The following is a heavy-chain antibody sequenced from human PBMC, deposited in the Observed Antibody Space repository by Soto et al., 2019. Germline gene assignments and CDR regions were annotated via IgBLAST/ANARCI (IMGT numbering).Heavy chain of an antibody. CDR1: GGSMRNYF. CDR3: AAGEASSRNLAPYYLGF. J-gene: IGHJ4*02. V-gene: IGHV4-59*01. D-gene: IGHD6-13*01. CDR2: IHYSGTT. Sequence: SETLSLTCTVSGGSMRNYFWTWIRQPPGKGLEWIGYIHYSGTTSFFPSYNPSLRSRVTISEDTSENQFSLKLLSVTTADTAVYFCAAGEASSRNLAPYYLGFWGQGTLVTVSS.